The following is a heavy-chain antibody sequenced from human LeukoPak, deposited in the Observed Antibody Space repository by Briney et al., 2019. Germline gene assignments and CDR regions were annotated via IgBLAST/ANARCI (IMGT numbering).Heavy chain of an antibody. CDR2: IIPIFGTA. D-gene: IGHD6-13*01. V-gene: IGHV1-69*01. Sequence: SVKVSCKASGGTFSSYAISWVRQAPGQGLEWMGGIIPIFGTANYAQKFQGRVTITADESTSTAYMELSSLRSEDTAVYYCARGGSSWYAVVATDFDYWGQGTLVTVSS. CDR1: GGTFSSYA. CDR3: ARGGSSWYAVVATDFDY. J-gene: IGHJ4*02.